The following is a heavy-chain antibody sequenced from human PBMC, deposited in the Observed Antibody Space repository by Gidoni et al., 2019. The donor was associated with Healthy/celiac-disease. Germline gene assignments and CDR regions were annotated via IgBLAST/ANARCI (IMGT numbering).Heavy chain of an antibody. CDR3: ARHYGHRPYFDY. D-gene: IGHD4-17*01. CDR2: IYYSGST. V-gene: IGHV4-39*01. Sequence: CWIRQPPGKGLEWIGSIYYSGSTYYNPSLKSRVTISVDTSKNQFSLKLSSVTAADTAVYYCARHYGHRPYFDYWGQGTLVTVSS. J-gene: IGHJ4*02.